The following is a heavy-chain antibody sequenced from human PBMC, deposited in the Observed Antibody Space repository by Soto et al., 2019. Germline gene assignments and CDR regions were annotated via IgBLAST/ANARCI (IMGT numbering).Heavy chain of an antibody. Sequence: SETLSLTCTVSSGSISTYYWSWIRQPPGKGLEWIGYIYYSGSTNYNPSLKSRVTISVDTSKNQFSLKLSSVTAADTAVYYCARGGNGDYDVVAFDIWGQGTMVTVSS. V-gene: IGHV4-59*01. CDR3: ARGGNGDYDVVAFDI. J-gene: IGHJ3*02. CDR1: SGSISTYY. CDR2: IYYSGST. D-gene: IGHD4-17*01.